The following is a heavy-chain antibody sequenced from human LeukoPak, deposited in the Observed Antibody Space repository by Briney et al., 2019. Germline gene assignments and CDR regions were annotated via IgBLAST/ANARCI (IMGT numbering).Heavy chain of an antibody. V-gene: IGHV3-64*01. D-gene: IGHD5-24*01. CDR2: ISSNGGST. CDR3: ASQGWNY. CDR1: GFTFSSYA. J-gene: IGHJ4*02. Sequence: GGSLRLSCAASGFTFSSYAMHWVRLAPGKGLEYVSAISSNGGSTYYANSVKGRFTISRDNSKNTLYLQMGSLRAEDMAVYYCASQGWNYWGQGTLVTVSS.